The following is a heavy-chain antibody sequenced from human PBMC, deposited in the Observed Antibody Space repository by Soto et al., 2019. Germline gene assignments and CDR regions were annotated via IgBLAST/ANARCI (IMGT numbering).Heavy chain of an antibody. CDR2: IYYSGST. CDR1: GGSISSSSYY. D-gene: IGHD5-18*01. J-gene: IGHJ3*02. Sequence: SETLSLTCTVSGGSISSSSYYWGWIRQPPGKGMEWIGSIYYSGSTYYNPSLKSRVTISVDTSKNQFSLKLSSVTAADTAVYYCASPVPSDSYDAFDIWGQGTMVTVSS. V-gene: IGHV4-39*01. CDR3: ASPVPSDSYDAFDI.